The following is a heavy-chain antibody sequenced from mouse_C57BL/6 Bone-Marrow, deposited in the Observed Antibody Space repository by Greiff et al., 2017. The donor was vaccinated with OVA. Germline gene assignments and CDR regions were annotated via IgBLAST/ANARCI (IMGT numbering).Heavy chain of an antibody. Sequence: VQLKESGPGLVKPSQSLSLTCSVTGYSITSGYYWNWIRQFPGNKLEWMGYISYDGSNNYNPSLKNRISITRDTSKNQFFLKLNSVTTEDTATYYCARETNYFDYWGQGTTLTVSS. CDR2: ISYDGSN. CDR1: GYSITSGYY. J-gene: IGHJ2*01. CDR3: ARETNYFDY. D-gene: IGHD1-3*01. V-gene: IGHV3-6*01.